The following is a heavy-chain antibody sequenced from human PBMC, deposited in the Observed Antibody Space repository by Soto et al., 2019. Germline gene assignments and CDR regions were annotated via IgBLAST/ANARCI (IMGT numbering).Heavy chain of an antibody. V-gene: IGHV3-23*01. CDR3: AKGDCSGGRCYMGFDY. J-gene: IGHJ4*02. D-gene: IGHD2-15*01. CDR1: GFTFSSYD. Sequence: EVQVLESGGGLVQPGGSLRLSCAASGFTFSSYDMNWVRQAPGKGLEWVSGVSASGSITSYADSAKGRFTISRDNAKNTVFLQMTGLRAEDTAVYFCAKGDCSGGRCYMGFDYWGQGTLVTVSS. CDR2: VSASGSIT.